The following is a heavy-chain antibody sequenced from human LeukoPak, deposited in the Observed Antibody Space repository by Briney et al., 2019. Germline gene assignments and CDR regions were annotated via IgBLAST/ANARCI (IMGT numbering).Heavy chain of an antibody. CDR1: GGSISSGSYY. CDR3: ASTGFWSGYPVGHFDY. D-gene: IGHD3-3*01. J-gene: IGHJ4*02. CDR2: IYTSRST. V-gene: IGHV4-61*02. Sequence: SQTLSLTCTVSGGSISSGSYYWSWIRQPAGKGLEWIGRIYTSRSTNYNPSLKSRVTISVDTSKNQFSLKLSSVAAADTAVYYCASTGFWSGYPVGHFDYWGQGTLVTVSS.